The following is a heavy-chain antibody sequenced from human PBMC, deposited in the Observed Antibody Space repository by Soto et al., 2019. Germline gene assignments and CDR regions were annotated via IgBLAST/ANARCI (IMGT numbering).Heavy chain of an antibody. CDR2: ISGSGGST. CDR3: AKSSDSNYVSVGPFDY. Sequence: PGGSLRLSCAASGFTFSSYAMSWVRQAPGKGLEWVSAISGSGGSTYYADSVKGRFTISRDNSKNTLYLQMNSLRAEDTAVYYCAKSSDSNYVSVGPFDYWGQGTLVTVSS. D-gene: IGHD4-4*01. J-gene: IGHJ4*02. CDR1: GFTFSSYA. V-gene: IGHV3-23*01.